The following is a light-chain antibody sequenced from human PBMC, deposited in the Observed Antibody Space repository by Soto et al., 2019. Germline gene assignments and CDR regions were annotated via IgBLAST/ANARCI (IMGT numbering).Light chain of an antibody. Sequence: EIVMTQSPATLSVSPGERATLSCRATQSVSSSLAWYQQKPGQAPRLLFYGASTRATGVPARFSGNGSGTKFTLTISSLQSEDLAVYYCQQYNNWLYTFGQGTKLEIK. V-gene: IGKV3-15*01. CDR3: QQYNNWLYT. CDR2: GAS. CDR1: QSVSSS. J-gene: IGKJ2*01.